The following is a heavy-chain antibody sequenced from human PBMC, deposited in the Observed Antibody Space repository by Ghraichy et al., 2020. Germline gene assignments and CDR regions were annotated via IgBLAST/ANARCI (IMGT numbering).Heavy chain of an antibody. CDR1: GGSISGSSYY. Sequence: SETLSLTCTVSGGSISGSSYYWGWIRQPPGKGLEWIGSIYYSGSTYYNPSLKSRVTISLDTSKNQFYLKLSSVTAADTAVYYCATDGSQTMYQFDCWCQGALVTVSS. CDR3: ATDGSQTMYQFDC. CDR2: IYYSGST. V-gene: IGHV4-39*01. D-gene: IGHD2-2*01. J-gene: IGHJ4*02.